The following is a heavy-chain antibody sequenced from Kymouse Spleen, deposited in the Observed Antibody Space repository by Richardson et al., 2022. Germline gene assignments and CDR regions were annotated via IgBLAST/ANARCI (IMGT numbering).Heavy chain of an antibody. CDR3: ARAPSSSSFDY. Sequence: QVQLQQWGAGLLKPSETLSLTCAVYGGSFSGYYWSWIRQPPGKGLEWIGEINHSGSTNYNPSLKSRVTISVDTSKNQFSLKLSSVTAADTAVYYCARAPSSSSFDYWGQGTLVTVSS. D-gene: IGHD6-6*01. CDR1: GGSFSGYY. J-gene: IGHJ4*02. V-gene: IGHV4-34*01. CDR2: INHSGST.